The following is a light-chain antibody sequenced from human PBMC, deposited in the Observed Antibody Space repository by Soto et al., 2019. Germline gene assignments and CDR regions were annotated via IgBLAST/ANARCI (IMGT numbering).Light chain of an antibody. Sequence: DIQMTQSPSTLSASIGDRVTITCRASQSISTWLAWFQQKPGKAPNLLIYKASSLESGVPSRFSGSGSGTEFTLTISTLQADDFATYYCQQYKSSPLTFGGGTKVEIK. CDR2: KAS. CDR1: QSISTW. V-gene: IGKV1-5*03. CDR3: QQYKSSPLT. J-gene: IGKJ4*01.